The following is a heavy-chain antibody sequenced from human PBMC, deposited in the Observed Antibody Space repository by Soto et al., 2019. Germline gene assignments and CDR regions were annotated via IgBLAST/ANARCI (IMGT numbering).Heavy chain of an antibody. CDR1: GFTFSNYW. CDR2: INQDGSVK. D-gene: IGHD6-6*01. Sequence: PGRALTLSCSASGFTFSNYWMSWVRQAPGKGLEWVGNINQDGSVKYYVDSVKGRFTISRDNAKNLVFLQMNSLRAEDTAVYYCARVGYSSSSLDYWGQGTLVTVSS. J-gene: IGHJ4*02. CDR3: ARVGYSSSSLDY. V-gene: IGHV3-7*03.